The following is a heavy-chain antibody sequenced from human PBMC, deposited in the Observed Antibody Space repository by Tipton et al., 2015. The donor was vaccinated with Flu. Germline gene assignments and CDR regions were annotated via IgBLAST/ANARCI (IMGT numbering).Heavy chain of an antibody. D-gene: IGHD1-26*01. J-gene: IGHJ4*02. CDR1: GFTLDTYA. Sequence: VQLVQSGGVVVQPGGSLRLSCAASGFTLDTYAMHWVRQTPGKGLEWVSVLSGHGGNQYYADSVKGRFTISRDNSKNTLYLQMDSLRAEDTAVYFCAKGAASENVHECLDYWGQGALVTVSS. CDR2: LSGHGGNQ. CDR3: AKGAASENVHECLDY. V-gene: IGHV3-23*04.